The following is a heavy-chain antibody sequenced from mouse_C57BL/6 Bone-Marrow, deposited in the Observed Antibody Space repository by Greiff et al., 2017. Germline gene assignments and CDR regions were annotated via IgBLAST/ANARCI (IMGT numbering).Heavy chain of an antibody. D-gene: IGHD2-4*01. CDR1: GFNIKDDY. CDR2: IDPENGDT. V-gene: IGHV14-4*01. CDR3: TTNYDYD. J-gene: IGHJ2*01. Sequence: EVQVVESGAELVRPGASVKLSCTASGFNIKDDYMHWVKQRPEQGLEWIGWIDPENGDTEYASKFQGKATITADTSSNTAYLQLSSLTAEDTAVYYCTTNYDYDGGQGTTLTVSS.